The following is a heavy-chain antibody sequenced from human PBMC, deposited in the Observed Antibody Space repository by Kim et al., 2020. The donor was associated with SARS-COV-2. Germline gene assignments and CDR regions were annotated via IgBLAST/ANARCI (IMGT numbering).Heavy chain of an antibody. D-gene: IGHD2-2*02. J-gene: IGHJ6*02. CDR2: IIPIFGTA. Sequence: SVKVSCKASGGTFSSYAISWVRQAPGQGLEWMGGIIPIFGTANYAQKFQGRVTITADESTSTAYMELSSLRSEDTAVYYCARLIVPAAIMGGMDVWGQGTTVTVSS. CDR3: ARLIVPAAIMGGMDV. V-gene: IGHV1-69*13. CDR1: GGTFSSYA.